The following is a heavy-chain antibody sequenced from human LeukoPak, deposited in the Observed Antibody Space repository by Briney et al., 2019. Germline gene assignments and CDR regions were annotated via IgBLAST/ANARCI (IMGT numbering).Heavy chain of an antibody. J-gene: IGHJ4*02. CDR3: ALGDHIDY. CDR1: GGSISSGGYY. Sequence: SETLSLTCTVSGGSISSGGYYWSWIRQHPGKGLEWIGEINHSGSTNYNPSLKSRVTISVDTSKNQFSLKLSSVTAADTAVYYCALGDHIDYWGQGTLVTVSS. D-gene: IGHD4-17*01. V-gene: IGHV4-31*03. CDR2: INHSGST.